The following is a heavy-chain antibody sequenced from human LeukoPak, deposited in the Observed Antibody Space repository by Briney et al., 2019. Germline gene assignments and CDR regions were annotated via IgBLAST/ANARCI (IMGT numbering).Heavy chain of an antibody. V-gene: IGHV1-69*06. D-gene: IGHD3-3*01. J-gene: IGHJ4*02. CDR3: AREWPLDDFWSGYFDY. CDR1: GGTFSGYA. Sequence: SVKVSCKASGGTFSGYALTWVRQAPGQGLEWMGGVIPFFGSVNYAQKFQGRVTITADKSTSTAYMELSSLRSEDTAVYYCAREWPLDDFWSGYFDYWGQGTLVTVSS. CDR2: VIPFFGSV.